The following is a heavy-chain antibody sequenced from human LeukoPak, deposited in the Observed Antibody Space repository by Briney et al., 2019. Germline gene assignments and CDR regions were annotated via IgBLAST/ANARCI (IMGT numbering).Heavy chain of an antibody. CDR1: GFTVSSNY. D-gene: IGHD6-19*01. CDR2: IYSGGST. V-gene: IGHV3-53*01. CDR3: ARDRSGWYGDY. J-gene: IGHJ4*02. Sequence: SGGSLRLSCAASGFTVSSNYMSWVRQAPGKGLEWVSVIYSGGSTYYADSVKGRFTISRDNSKNTLYLQMNSLRAEGTAVYYCARDRSGWYGDYWGQGTLVTVSS.